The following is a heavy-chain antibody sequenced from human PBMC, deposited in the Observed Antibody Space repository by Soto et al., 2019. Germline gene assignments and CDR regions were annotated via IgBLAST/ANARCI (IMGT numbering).Heavy chain of an antibody. Sequence: QVQLVQSGAELKKPGSSVKVSCRASGATFSISVFNWVRQAPGKGLEWMGGIISMFGTPNYVQKFQGRVTIIADKSKSTGYMQLDNLRSEDTAIYYCARDLGGCSEPGDYWGQGTQVTVSS. J-gene: IGHJ4*02. D-gene: IGHD2-8*01. CDR1: GATFSISV. CDR3: ARDLGGCSEPGDY. V-gene: IGHV1-69*14. CDR2: IISMFGTP.